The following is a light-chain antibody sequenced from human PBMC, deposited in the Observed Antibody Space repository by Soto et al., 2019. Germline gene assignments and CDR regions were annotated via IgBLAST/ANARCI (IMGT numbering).Light chain of an antibody. CDR3: QQYNIWPYT. CDR2: GAS. CDR1: QSVSSN. Sequence: EIVMTQSPATLSVSPGERATLSCRASQSVSSNLAWYQQKPGQAPRLLIYGASPRATGIPARFSGSESGTEFSLTISSLQSEDFAVYYCQQYNIWPYTFGQGTKLQIK. J-gene: IGKJ2*01. V-gene: IGKV3-15*01.